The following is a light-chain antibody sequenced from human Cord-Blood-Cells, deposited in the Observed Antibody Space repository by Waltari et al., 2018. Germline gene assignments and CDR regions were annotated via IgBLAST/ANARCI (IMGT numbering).Light chain of an antibody. CDR3: QQYYSTPFT. Sequence: DIVMTQSPDSLAVSLCERATIKCKSSQSVLYSSNNKNYLAWYQQKPGQPPKLLIYWASTRESGVPDRFSGSGSGTDFTLTISSLQAEDVAVYYCQQYYSTPFTFGPGTKVDIK. CDR1: QSVLYSSNNKNY. CDR2: WAS. V-gene: IGKV4-1*01. J-gene: IGKJ3*01.